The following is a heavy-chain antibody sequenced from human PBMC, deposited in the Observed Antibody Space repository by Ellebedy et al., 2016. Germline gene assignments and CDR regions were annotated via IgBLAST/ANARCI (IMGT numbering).Heavy chain of an antibody. Sequence: ASVKVSCKASGYTFTSYDINWVRQATGQGLEWMGWMNPNSGNTGYAQKFQGRVTMTRNTSISTAYMELSRLRSEDTAVDHCARTRTTVTRRSLGYWGQGTLVTVSS. V-gene: IGHV1-8*01. CDR3: ARTRTTVTRRSLGY. CDR2: MNPNSGNT. CDR1: GYTFTSYD. J-gene: IGHJ4*02. D-gene: IGHD4-11*01.